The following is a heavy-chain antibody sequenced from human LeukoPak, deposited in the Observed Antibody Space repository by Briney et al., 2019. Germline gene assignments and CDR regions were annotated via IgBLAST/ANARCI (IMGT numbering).Heavy chain of an antibody. CDR1: GGSISSYY. J-gene: IGHJ4*02. V-gene: IGHV4-4*07. D-gene: IGHD2-15*01. CDR2: IYTSGST. Sequence: PSETLSLTCTVSGGSISSYYWSWIRQPAGKGLEWIGRIYTSGSTNYNPSLQSRVTISVDKSKNQFSLKLSSVTAADTAVYYCARVYCSGGSCYFDYWGQGTLVTVSS. CDR3: ARVYCSGGSCYFDY.